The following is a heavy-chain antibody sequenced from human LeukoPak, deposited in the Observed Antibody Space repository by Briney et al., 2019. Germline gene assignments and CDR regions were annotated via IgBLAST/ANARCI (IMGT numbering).Heavy chain of an antibody. Sequence: PGGSLRLSCAASGFTFDDYAMHWVRQASGKGLEWVSGISWNSGSIGYADSVKGRFTISRDNAKNSLYLQMNSLRAEDTALYYCAKDPRRGIIAADPYFDYWGQGTLVTVSS. V-gene: IGHV3-9*01. J-gene: IGHJ4*02. CDR1: GFTFDDYA. CDR2: ISWNSGSI. CDR3: AKDPRRGIIAADPYFDY. D-gene: IGHD6-25*01.